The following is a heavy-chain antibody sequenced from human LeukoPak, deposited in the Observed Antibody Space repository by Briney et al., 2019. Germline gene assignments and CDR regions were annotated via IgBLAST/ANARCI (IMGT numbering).Heavy chain of an antibody. CDR1: GGTFSSYA. Sequence: SVKVSCKASGGTFSSYAINWVRQAPGQGLEWMGRIIPILGIANYAQKFQGRVTITADKSTSTAYMELSSLRSEDTAVYYCARGQQWDYGMDVWGQGTTVTVSS. D-gene: IGHD1-26*01. V-gene: IGHV1-69*04. CDR3: ARGQQWDYGMDV. J-gene: IGHJ6*02. CDR2: IIPILGIA.